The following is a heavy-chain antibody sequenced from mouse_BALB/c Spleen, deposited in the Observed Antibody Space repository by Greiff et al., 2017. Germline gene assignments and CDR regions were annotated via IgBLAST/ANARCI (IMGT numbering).Heavy chain of an antibody. J-gene: IGHJ3*01. CDR3: ASTDGYYPLAY. D-gene: IGHD2-3*01. V-gene: IGHV1-7*01. Sequence: QVQLQQSGAELAKPGASVKMSCKASGYTFTSYWMHWVKQRPGQGLEWIGYINPSTGYTEYNQKFKDKATLTAAKSSSTAYMQLSSLTSEDSAVYYCASTDGYYPLAYWGQGTLVTVSA. CDR2: INPSTGYT. CDR1: GYTFTSYW.